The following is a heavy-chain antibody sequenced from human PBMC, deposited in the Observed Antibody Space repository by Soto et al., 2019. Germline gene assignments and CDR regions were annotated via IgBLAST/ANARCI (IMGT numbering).Heavy chain of an antibody. CDR3: ARVSTPYYYGSGSHNWFDP. Sequence: SETLSLTCTVSGGSISSYYWSWIRQPPGKGLEWIGYIYYSGSTNYNPSLKSRVTISVDTSKNQFSLKLSSVTAADTAVYYCARVSTPYYYGSGSHNWFDPWGQGTLVTVFS. J-gene: IGHJ5*02. V-gene: IGHV4-59*01. CDR2: IYYSGST. CDR1: GGSISSYY. D-gene: IGHD3-10*01.